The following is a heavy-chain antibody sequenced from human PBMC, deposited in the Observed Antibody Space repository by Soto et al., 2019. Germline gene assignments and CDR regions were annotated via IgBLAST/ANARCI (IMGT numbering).Heavy chain of an antibody. V-gene: IGHV1-8*01. J-gene: IGHJ5*02. CDR2: MNPNSGNT. D-gene: IGHD6-6*01. CDR1: VYTFTSYH. Sequence: QVQLVQSGAEVKKPGASVKGSCKGSVYTFTSYHLNWVRQATGQGLEWMGWMNPNSGNTGYAQTLQGRVTMTWDTSISTAYMELSSLRFEDTAMYYCARGHMSSTNNGIDPWGQGTLVTVSS. CDR3: ARGHMSSTNNGIDP.